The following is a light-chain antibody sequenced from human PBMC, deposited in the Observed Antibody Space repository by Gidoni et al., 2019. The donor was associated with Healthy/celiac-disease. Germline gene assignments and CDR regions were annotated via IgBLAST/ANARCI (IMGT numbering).Light chain of an antibody. J-gene: IGLJ1*01. CDR3: SSYTSSSTPYV. CDR2: EVS. Sequence: QSALTQPASVSGSPGQSITIPGTGTSSDVGGYHYVSWYQQHPGKAPKLMIYEVSNRPSGFSNRFSGSKSGNTASLTISGLQAEDEADYYCSSYTSSSTPYVFGTGTKVTVL. CDR1: SSDVGGYHY. V-gene: IGLV2-14*01.